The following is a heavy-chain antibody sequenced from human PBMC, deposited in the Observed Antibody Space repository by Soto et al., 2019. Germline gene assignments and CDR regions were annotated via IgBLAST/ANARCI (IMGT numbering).Heavy chain of an antibody. CDR2: IIPIFGTA. Sequence: SVKVSCKASGGTFSSYAISWVRQAPGQGLEWMGGIIPIFGTANYAQKFQGRVTITADESTSTAYMELSSLRSEDTAVYHCAVIAAAGTYYYGMDVWGQGTTVTVSS. CDR3: AVIAAAGTYYYGMDV. CDR1: GGTFSSYA. D-gene: IGHD6-13*01. J-gene: IGHJ6*02. V-gene: IGHV1-69*13.